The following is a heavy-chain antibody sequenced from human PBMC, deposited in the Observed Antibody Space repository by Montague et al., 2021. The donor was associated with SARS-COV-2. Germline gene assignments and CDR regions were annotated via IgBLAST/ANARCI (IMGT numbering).Heavy chain of an antibody. D-gene: IGHD2-21*01. V-gene: IGHV4-39*01. Sequence: SETLSLTCTVSGGSISNSRPYWGWVRQPPGKGLEYIGSIYYMGTTYYNPSLKSRVTVSLDTSKNQFSLQLSSVTATDTAVYYCARHDPNYGGRGGNFEHWGQGTLAIVSS. CDR3: ARHDPNYGGRGGNFEH. CDR1: GGSISNSRPY. CDR2: IYYMGTT. J-gene: IGHJ1*01.